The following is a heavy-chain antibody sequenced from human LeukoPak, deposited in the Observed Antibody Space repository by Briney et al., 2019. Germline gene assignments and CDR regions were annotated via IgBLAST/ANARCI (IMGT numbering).Heavy chain of an antibody. CDR3: AKADLPVRSPYNWFDP. Sequence: PSETLSLTCTVSGGSIGSFFWSWFRQPPGKGLEWIGDIYSSGSASYNPSLHSRLLISIDTSKNHFSLELSSVTAADTAVYFCAKADLPVRSPYNWFDPWGQGTLVTVSS. CDR1: GGSIGSFF. D-gene: IGHD3-10*01. CDR2: IYSSGSA. V-gene: IGHV4-59*12. J-gene: IGHJ5*02.